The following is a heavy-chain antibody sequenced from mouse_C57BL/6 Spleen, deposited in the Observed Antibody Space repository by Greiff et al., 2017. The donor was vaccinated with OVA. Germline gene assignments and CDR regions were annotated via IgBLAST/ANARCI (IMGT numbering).Heavy chain of an antibody. CDR1: GYTFTSYW. CDR3: TRSGITTVVAKYGFAY. J-gene: IGHJ3*01. V-gene: IGHV1-5*01. Sequence: EVKVVESGTVLARPGASVKMSCKTSGYTFTSYWMHWVKQRPGQGLEWIGAIYPGNSDTSYNQKFKGKAKLTAVTSASTAYMELSSLTNEDSAVYYCTRSGITTVVAKYGFAYWGQGTLVTVSA. CDR2: IYPGNSDT. D-gene: IGHD1-1*01.